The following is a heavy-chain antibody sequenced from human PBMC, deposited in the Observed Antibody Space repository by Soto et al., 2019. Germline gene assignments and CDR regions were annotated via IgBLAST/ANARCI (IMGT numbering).Heavy chain of an antibody. CDR3: AKDREVGTPYSSSRHFDY. Sequence: GGFLRLSCAASGFTFSSYGMHWVRQAPGKGLEWVAVISYDGSNKYYAHSVKGRITISRDNSKNTLYLQMNSLRGEDTAVYYCAKDREVGTPYSSSRHFDYWGQGTLVTVSS. CDR1: GFTFSSYG. J-gene: IGHJ4*02. CDR2: ISYDGSNK. D-gene: IGHD6-13*01. V-gene: IGHV3-30*18.